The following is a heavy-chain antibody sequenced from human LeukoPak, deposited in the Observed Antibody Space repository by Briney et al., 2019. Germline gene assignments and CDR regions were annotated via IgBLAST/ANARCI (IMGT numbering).Heavy chain of an antibody. D-gene: IGHD6-13*01. CDR2: ISGGST. CDR1: GFTVSSNE. J-gene: IGHJ4*02. Sequence: GGSLRLSCAASGFTVSSNEMSWVRQAPGKGLEWVSSISGGSTYYADSRKGRFTISRDNSKNTLYLQINSLRAEDTAVYYCARGIAAAGTALYNWGQGTLLTVSS. V-gene: IGHV3-38-3*01. CDR3: ARGIAAAGTALYN.